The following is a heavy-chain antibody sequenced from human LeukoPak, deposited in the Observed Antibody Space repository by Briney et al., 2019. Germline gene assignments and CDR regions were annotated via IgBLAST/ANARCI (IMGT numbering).Heavy chain of an antibody. CDR2: IYPGDSDT. D-gene: IGHD2-2*01. J-gene: IGHJ4*02. CDR3: ARRGRYCSSTSCYAPY. CDR1: GYSFTSYW. Sequence: GESLKISCKASGYSFTSYWIGWVRQMPGKGLEWMGIIYPGDSDTRYSPSFQGQVTISADKSISTAYLQWSSLKASDTATYYCARRGRYCSSTSCYAPYWGQGTLVTVSS. V-gene: IGHV5-51*01.